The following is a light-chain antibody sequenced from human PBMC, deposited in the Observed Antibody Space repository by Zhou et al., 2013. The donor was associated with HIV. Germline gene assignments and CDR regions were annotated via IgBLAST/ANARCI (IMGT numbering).Light chain of an antibody. V-gene: IGKV1D-16*01. CDR1: QYISSW. Sequence: DIQMTQSPSSLSASVGDRVSISCRASQYISSWLAWYQQKPGRAPKLLIYSATNLQSGVPSRFSGNGSGTDFALTITCVQSEDFATYYCQQYYNYPRTFGQGTKLEVK. J-gene: IGKJ1*01. CDR2: SAT. CDR3: QQYYNYPRT.